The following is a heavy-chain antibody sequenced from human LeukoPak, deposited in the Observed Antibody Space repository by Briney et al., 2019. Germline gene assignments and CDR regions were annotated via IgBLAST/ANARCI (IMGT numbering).Heavy chain of an antibody. D-gene: IGHD2-2*01. CDR2: IYHSGIT. CDR1: GGSFSGYY. J-gene: IGHJ4*02. CDR3: ERIWGYCSRNNCRNARGLPC. V-gene: IGHV4-34*01. Sequence: SETLSLTCAVYGGSFSGYYWSWIRQPPGKGLEWIGSIYHSGITYYNASLKSRVVISVDTSKNQFSLKLSSVSAADTAVYYCERIWGYCSRNNCRNARGLPCWGQGTLVTVSS.